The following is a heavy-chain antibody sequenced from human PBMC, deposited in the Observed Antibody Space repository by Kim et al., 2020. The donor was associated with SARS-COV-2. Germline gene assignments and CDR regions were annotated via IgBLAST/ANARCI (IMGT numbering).Heavy chain of an antibody. CDR3: ARGALEHNWFDP. V-gene: IGHV4-34*01. CDR1: GGSFSGYY. CDR2: INHSGST. Sequence: SETLSLTCAVYGGSFSGYYWSWIRQPPGKGLEWIGEINHSGSTNYNPSLKSRVTISVDTSKNQFSLKLSSVTAADTAVYYCARGALEHNWFDPWGQGTLV. J-gene: IGHJ5*02. D-gene: IGHD1-1*01.